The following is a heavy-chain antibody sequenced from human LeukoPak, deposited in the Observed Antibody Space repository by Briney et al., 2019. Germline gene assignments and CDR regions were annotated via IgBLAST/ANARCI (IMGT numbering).Heavy chain of an antibody. J-gene: IGHJ4*02. V-gene: IGHV3-48*03. Sequence: GGSLRLSCAASEFTFSGHQMNWVRQAPGKGLEWVSYISSSGSTIYYADSVKGRFTISRDNAKNSLYLQMNSLRAEDTAVYYCARSGYREGFDYWGQGTLVTVSS. CDR1: EFTFSGHQ. D-gene: IGHD5-12*01. CDR2: ISSSGSTI. CDR3: ARSGYREGFDY.